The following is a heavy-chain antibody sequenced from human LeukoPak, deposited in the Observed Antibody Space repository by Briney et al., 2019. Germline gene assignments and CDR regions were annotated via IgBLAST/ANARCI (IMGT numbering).Heavy chain of an antibody. CDR2: ISSSSSYI. CDR1: GFTFSSYS. V-gene: IGHV3-21*01. Sequence: GWSLRLSCAASGFTFSSYSMNWVRQAPGKGPEWVSSISSSSSYIYYADSVKGRFTISRDNAKNSLYLQMNSLRDEDTAVYYCARSYGSGDGYYYYYMDVWGKGTTVTISS. D-gene: IGHD3-10*01. CDR3: ARSYGSGDGYYYYYMDV. J-gene: IGHJ6*03.